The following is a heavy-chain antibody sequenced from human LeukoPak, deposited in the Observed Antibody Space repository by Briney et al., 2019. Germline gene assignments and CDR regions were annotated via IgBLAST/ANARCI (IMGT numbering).Heavy chain of an antibody. CDR1: GASISSSNW. D-gene: IGHD6-19*01. CDR2: IYHAGST. Sequence: PSETLSLTCTVSGASISSSNWWTWVRQPPGEVLEWIGEIYHAGSTKYNPSLKSRLTISVDKSNNSFSLSLTSVTAADTAFYYCARAAAVTGQFEFWGQGTLVTVSS. J-gene: IGHJ4*02. V-gene: IGHV4-4*02. CDR3: ARAAAVTGQFEF.